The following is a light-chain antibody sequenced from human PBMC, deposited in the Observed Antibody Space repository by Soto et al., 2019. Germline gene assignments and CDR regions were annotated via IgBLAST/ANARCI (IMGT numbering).Light chain of an antibody. CDR1: QGIRND. J-gene: IGKJ1*01. CDR2: AAS. Sequence: AIQMTQSPSSLASVGDRVTITCRASQGIRNDLGWYQQKPGKAPKLLLYAASSLQSGVPSRFSGSGSGTDFTLTISSLQPEDVATYYCLQDYNSLRTFGQGTKVEIK. V-gene: IGKV1-6*01. CDR3: LQDYNSLRT.